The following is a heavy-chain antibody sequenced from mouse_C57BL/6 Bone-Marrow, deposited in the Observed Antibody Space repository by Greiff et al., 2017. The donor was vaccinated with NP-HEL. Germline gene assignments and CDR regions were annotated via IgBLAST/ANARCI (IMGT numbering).Heavy chain of an antibody. V-gene: IGHV1-26*01. CDR1: GYTFTDYY. D-gene: IGHD2-4*01. Sequence: EVQLQQSGPELVKPGASVKISCKASGYTFTDYYMNWVKQSHGKSLEWIGDINPNNGGTSYNQKFKGKATLSVDKSSSTAYMELRSLTSEDSAVYYCAREKIYYDYYYYIDYWGQGTTLTVSS. CDR2: INPNNGGT. CDR3: AREKIYYDYYYYIDY. J-gene: IGHJ2*01.